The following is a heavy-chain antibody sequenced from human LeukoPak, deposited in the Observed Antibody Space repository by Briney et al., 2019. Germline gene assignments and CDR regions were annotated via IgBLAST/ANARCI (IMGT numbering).Heavy chain of an antibody. Sequence: GASVKVSCKVSGYTLTELSMHWVRQAPGKGLEWMGGFDLEDGETIYAQKFQGRVTMTEDTSTDTAYMELSSLRSEDTAVYYCAPDSSGWVRWIFDYWGQGTPVTVSS. V-gene: IGHV1-24*01. D-gene: IGHD6-19*01. CDR1: GYTLTELS. CDR3: APDSSGWVRWIFDY. J-gene: IGHJ4*02. CDR2: FDLEDGET.